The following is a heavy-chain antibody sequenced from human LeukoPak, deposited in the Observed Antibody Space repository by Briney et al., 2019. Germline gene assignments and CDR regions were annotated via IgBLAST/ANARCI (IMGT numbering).Heavy chain of an antibody. CDR1: GYPFTTYD. J-gene: IGHJ4*02. Sequence: GASVKVSCKASGYPFTTYDINWVRQAPGQGLEWMGNSAYNGNTNYAQKFQDRVTMTTDTSTSTAYMELRSLRSDDTAVYYCARYNSMFRGVTTSDYWGQGTLVTVSS. CDR2: SAYNGNT. D-gene: IGHD3-10*01. CDR3: ARYNSMFRGVTTSDY. V-gene: IGHV1-18*01.